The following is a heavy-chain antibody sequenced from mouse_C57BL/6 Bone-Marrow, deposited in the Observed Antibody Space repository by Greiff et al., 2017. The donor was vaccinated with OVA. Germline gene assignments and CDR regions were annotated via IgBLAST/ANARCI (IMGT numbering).Heavy chain of an antibody. D-gene: IGHD1-1*01. CDR1: GYTFTSYW. Sequence: QVQLQQPGAELVKPGASVKLSCKASGYTFTSYWMHWVKQRPGQGLEWIGMIHPNSGSTNYNEKFKSKATLTVDKSSSTAYMQLSSLTSEDSAVYYCARSGSSRYWYVDVWGTGTTVTVSS. V-gene: IGHV1-64*01. CDR2: IHPNSGST. CDR3: ARSGSSRYWYVDV. J-gene: IGHJ1*03.